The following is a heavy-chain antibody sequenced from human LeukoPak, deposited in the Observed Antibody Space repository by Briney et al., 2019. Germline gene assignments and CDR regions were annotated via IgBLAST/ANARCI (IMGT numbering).Heavy chain of an antibody. CDR1: GFIFNNYA. D-gene: IGHD5-12*01. CDR3: ARDQRWLRSYFDY. J-gene: IGHJ4*02. V-gene: IGHV3-9*01. CDR2: ISWNSGSI. Sequence: GGSLRLSCAGSGFIFNNYAMHWVRQPPGKGLEWVSGISWNSGSIDYADSVKGRFTISRDNAKNSLYLQMNSLRAEDTAVYYCARDQRWLRSYFDYWGQGTLVTVSS.